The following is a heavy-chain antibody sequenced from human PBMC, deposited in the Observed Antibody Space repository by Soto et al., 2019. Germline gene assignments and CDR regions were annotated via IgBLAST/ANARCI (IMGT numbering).Heavy chain of an antibody. D-gene: IGHD5-12*01. CDR2: IYNSGST. Sequence: SETLSLTCTVSGGSISSGDYYWSWFRQPPVKGLEAIGYIYNSGSTYYNPSLKSRVTISVDTSKNQFSLKLSSVTAADTAVYYCAIHGGYSSYDRYYYYDGMDVWGQGTTVTVS. J-gene: IGHJ6*02. CDR1: GGSISSGDYY. V-gene: IGHV4-30-4*01. CDR3: AIHGGYSSYDRYYYYDGMDV.